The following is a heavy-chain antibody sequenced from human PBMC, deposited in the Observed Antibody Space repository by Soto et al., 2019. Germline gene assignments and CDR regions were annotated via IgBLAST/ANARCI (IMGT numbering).Heavy chain of an antibody. Sequence: PSETLSLTCTVSGGSISSGGYYWGWIRQPPGKGLEWIGSIYYSGSTYYNPSLKSRVTISVDTSKNQFSLKLSSVTAADTAVYYCARAATIAAAGPPLRYWGQGTLVTVSS. V-gene: IGHV4-39*01. D-gene: IGHD6-13*01. CDR2: IYYSGST. J-gene: IGHJ4*02. CDR3: ARAATIAAAGPPLRY. CDR1: GGSISSGGYY.